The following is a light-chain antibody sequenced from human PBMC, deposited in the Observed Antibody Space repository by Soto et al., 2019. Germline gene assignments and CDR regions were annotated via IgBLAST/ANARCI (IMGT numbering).Light chain of an antibody. Sequence: QSALTQPRSVSGSPGQSVTISCTGTISDVGGYNYVSWYQQHPGKAPILIIYDVTERPSGVPDRFSGSKSGNTASLTISGLQAEDEADYYCAAWDDSLNGPVFGGGTKLTVL. J-gene: IGLJ2*01. CDR1: ISDVGGYNY. CDR2: DVT. CDR3: AAWDDSLNGPV. V-gene: IGLV2-11*01.